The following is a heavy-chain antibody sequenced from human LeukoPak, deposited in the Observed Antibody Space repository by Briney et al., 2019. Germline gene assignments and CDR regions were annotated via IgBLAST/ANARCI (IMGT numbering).Heavy chain of an antibody. CDR1: GGSISSYY. Sequence: SETLSLTCTVSGGSISSYYWSWIRPPPGKGLEWIGYIYYSGSTNYNPSLKSRVTISVDTSKNQFSLKLSSVTAADTAVYYCASYYYDSSGFGYWGQGTLVTVSS. V-gene: IGHV4-59*01. D-gene: IGHD3-22*01. CDR3: ASYYYDSSGFGY. CDR2: IYYSGST. J-gene: IGHJ4*02.